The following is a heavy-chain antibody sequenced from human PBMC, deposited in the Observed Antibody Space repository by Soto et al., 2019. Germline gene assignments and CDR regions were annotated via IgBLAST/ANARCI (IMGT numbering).Heavy chain of an antibody. Sequence: PWVSLRLSCVRSGFTLRTYAMSWVRQVPGKGLEWVSTVSNSGGSTYYADSVKGRFTISRDNCKDTVNQQMNGLRAQDTVLSYCAVLRPIISQFDTWDQGTMVTVSP. CDR3: AVLRPIISQFDT. V-gene: IGHV3-23*01. J-gene: IGHJ5*02. D-gene: IGHD3-3*01. CDR2: VSNSGGST. CDR1: GFTLRTYA.